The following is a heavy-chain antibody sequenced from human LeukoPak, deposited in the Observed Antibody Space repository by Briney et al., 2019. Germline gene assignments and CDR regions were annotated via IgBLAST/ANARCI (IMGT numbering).Heavy chain of an antibody. CDR2: IYYSGST. CDR3: ARLAVGGYFDY. CDR1: GYSISSGYY. V-gene: IGHV4-38-2*01. Sequence: SETLSLTCAVSGYSISSGYYWGWIRQPPGKGLEWIGSIYYSGSTYYNPSLKSRVTISVDTSKNPFSLKLSSVTAADTAVYYCARLAVGGYFDYWGQGTLVTVSS. J-gene: IGHJ4*02.